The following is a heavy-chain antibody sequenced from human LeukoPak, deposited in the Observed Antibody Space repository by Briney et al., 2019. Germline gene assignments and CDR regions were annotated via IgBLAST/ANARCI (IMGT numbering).Heavy chain of an antibody. V-gene: IGHV3-30-3*01. CDR2: ISYDGSNK. Sequence: QAGGSLRLSCAASGFTFSSYAMHWVRQAPGKGLEWVAVISYDGSNKYYADSVKGRFTISRDNSKNTLYLQMNSLRAEDTAVYYCARSPYDYSMIYFDYWGQGTLSPSPQ. D-gene: IGHD3-16*01. CDR3: ARSPYDYSMIYFDY. CDR1: GFTFSSYA. J-gene: IGHJ4*02.